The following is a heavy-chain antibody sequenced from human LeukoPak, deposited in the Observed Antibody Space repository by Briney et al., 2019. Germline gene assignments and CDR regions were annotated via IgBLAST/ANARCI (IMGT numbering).Heavy chain of an antibody. CDR1: GFTFSNYA. J-gene: IGHJ4*02. D-gene: IGHD2-21*02. Sequence: GGSLRLSCAASGFTFSNYAMSWVRQAPRKGLEWVSGISGSGDNTYYADSVKGRFTVSRDNSKNTLYVQMKSLRAEDTAVYYCAKDFVVVPGNVNYFDYWGQGTLVTVSS. V-gene: IGHV3-23*01. CDR3: AKDFVVVPGNVNYFDY. CDR2: ISGSGDNT.